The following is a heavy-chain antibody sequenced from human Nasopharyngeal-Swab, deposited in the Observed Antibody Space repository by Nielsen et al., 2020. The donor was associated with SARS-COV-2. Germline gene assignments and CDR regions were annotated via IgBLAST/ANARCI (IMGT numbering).Heavy chain of an antibody. Sequence: GESLKISCAASGFIFSSSGMDWVRQAPGKGLEWVAVISYDGSNEYYGDSVKGRFTISRDNSKNTLYLQMNSLRVDDTAVYYCAKDVHGDYGGIDYWGQGILVTVSS. D-gene: IGHD4-17*01. CDR2: ISYDGSNE. V-gene: IGHV3-30*18. CDR1: GFIFSSSG. CDR3: AKDVHGDYGGIDY. J-gene: IGHJ4*02.